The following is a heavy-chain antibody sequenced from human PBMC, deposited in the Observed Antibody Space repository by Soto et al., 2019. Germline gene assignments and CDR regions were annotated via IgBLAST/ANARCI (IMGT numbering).Heavy chain of an antibody. V-gene: IGHV1-45*02. Sequence: EASVKVSCKSSGYTFTYRYLHWVRQAPGQALEWMGWMTPFNANTDYAQKFQDRVTFSRDRSMTTVDMELSSLRSEDTAMYYCASTLGDYVEAFEIWGQGTMVTVSS. J-gene: IGHJ3*02. CDR1: GYTFTYRY. CDR2: MTPFNANT. D-gene: IGHD4-17*01. CDR3: ASTLGDYVEAFEI.